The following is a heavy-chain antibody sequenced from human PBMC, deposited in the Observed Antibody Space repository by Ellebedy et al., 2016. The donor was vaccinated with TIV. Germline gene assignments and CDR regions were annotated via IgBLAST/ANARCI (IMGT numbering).Heavy chain of an antibody. CDR2: ISADATGT. CDR1: GFTFSAFA. D-gene: IGHD2-15*01. V-gene: IGHV3-23*01. Sequence: GGSLRPSCAASGFTFSAFAMHWVRQAPGKGLEWVSVISADATGTDYADSVKGRFTISRDNSKNTLFLQMNGLRAEDTAVYYCARETFNDVDLKVWGVLDIWGRGTMVTVSS. J-gene: IGHJ3*02. CDR3: ARETFNDVDLKVWGVLDI.